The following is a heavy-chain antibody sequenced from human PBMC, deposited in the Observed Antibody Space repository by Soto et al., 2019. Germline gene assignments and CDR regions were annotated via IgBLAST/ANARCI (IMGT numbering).Heavy chain of an antibody. Sequence: SETLSLTCTVSGGSISSYYWSWIRQPPGKGLEWIGYIYYSGSTNYNPSLKSRVTISVDTSKNQFSLKLSSVTAADTAVYYCARLIVAAGAYYYYYFMDVWGKGTTVTVSS. CDR1: GGSISSYY. V-gene: IGHV4-59*01. CDR2: IYYSGST. D-gene: IGHD6-13*01. CDR3: ARLIVAAGAYYYYYFMDV. J-gene: IGHJ6*03.